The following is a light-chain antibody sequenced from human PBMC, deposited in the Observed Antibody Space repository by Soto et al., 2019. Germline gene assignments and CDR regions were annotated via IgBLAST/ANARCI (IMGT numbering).Light chain of an antibody. J-gene: IGLJ2*01. CDR3: TSFTISSTLV. CDR2: EVS. CDR1: SSDVGSYNR. V-gene: IGLV2-18*02. Sequence: QSALTQPPSVSGSPGQSVTISCTGTSSDVGSYNRVSWYQHPPGTAPKLMIYEVSNRPSGVPDRFSGSKSGNTASLTISGLQAEDEADYYCTSFTISSTLVFGGGTKVTVL.